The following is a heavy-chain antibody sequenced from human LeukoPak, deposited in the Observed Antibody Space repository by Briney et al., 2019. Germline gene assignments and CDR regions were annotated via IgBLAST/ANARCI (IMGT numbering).Heavy chain of an antibody. J-gene: IGHJ6*03. CDR2: IYYSGST. D-gene: IGHD2-15*01. CDR1: GGSISSSSYY. CDR3: ARDCPAYCNGGSCYYYYYMDV. Sequence: SETLSLTCTVSGGSISSSSYYWGWIRQPPGKGLEWIGSIYYSGSTYYNPSLKSRVTISVDTSKNQFSLKLSSVTAADTAVYYCARDCPAYCNGGSCYYYYYMDVWGKGTTVTVPS. V-gene: IGHV4-39*07.